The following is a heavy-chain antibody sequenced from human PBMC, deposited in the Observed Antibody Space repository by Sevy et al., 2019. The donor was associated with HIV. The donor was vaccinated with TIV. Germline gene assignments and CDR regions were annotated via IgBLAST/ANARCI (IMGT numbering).Heavy chain of an antibody. V-gene: IGHV3-15*01. CDR1: GFSFSNAW. CDR3: TAVKMVSAIMRYAFDI. D-gene: IGHD2-8*01. J-gene: IGHJ3*02. CDR2: IKSKTDGGTT. Sequence: GGSLRLSCAASGFSFSNAWMSWVRQAPGKGLEWVGRIKSKTDGGTTDAAAPVRGRFTISRDDSKNTLYLQMNSLKTEDTAVYYCTAVKMVSAIMRYAFDIWGQGTMVSVSS.